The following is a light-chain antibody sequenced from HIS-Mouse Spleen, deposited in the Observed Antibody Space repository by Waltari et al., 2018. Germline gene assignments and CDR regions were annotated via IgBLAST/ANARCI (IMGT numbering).Light chain of an antibody. CDR2: EGS. J-gene: IGLJ3*02. V-gene: IGLV2-23*01. Sequence: QSALTQPASVSGSPGQSITISCTGTSSDVGSYNLVSWYQQHPGKAPNLMIYEGSKRASGVSNRLAGSKSGNTASLTISGLQAEDEADYYCCSYAGSSTWVFGGGTKLTVL. CDR3: CSYAGSSTWV. CDR1: SSDVGSYNL.